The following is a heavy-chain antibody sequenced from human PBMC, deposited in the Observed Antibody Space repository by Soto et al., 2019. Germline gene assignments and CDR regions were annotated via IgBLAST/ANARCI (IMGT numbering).Heavy chain of an antibody. CDR3: ARGYSSWNYYYGMDV. Sequence: EVQLVESGGGLIQPGGSLRLSCAASGFTVSTNYMSWVRQAPGKGLEWVSVIYSGGSTYYADSVKGRVTISRDNSKNTLYLQMNSLRAEDTAVYYCARGYSSWNYYYGMDVWGQGTTGTVSS. D-gene: IGHD6-13*01. CDR1: GFTVSTNY. J-gene: IGHJ6*02. V-gene: IGHV3-53*01. CDR2: IYSGGST.